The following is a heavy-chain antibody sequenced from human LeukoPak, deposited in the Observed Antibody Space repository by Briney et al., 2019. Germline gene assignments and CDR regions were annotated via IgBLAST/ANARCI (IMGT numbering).Heavy chain of an antibody. Sequence: GGSLRLSCAASGFTFGSYGMSWVRQAPGKGLERVAFITTTGATTSYAGSVKGRFTISRDNARDTLYMQMNSLRDEDTALYYCTIMHGYYDGSGYWVQWGQGTLVTVSS. CDR1: GFTFGSYG. CDR3: TIMHGYYDGSGYWVQ. D-gene: IGHD3-22*01. J-gene: IGHJ4*02. CDR2: ITTTGATT. V-gene: IGHV3-23*01.